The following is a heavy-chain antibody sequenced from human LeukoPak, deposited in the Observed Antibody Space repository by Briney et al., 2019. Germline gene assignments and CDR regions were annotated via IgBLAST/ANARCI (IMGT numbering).Heavy chain of an antibody. D-gene: IGHD2-8*01. CDR1: GGSISSYY. J-gene: IGHJ3*02. CDR3: ARTARMTAFDI. Sequence: SETLSLTCTVSGGSISSYYWSWIRQPPVKGLEWIGYIYYSGSTNYNPSLKSRVTISVDTSKNQFSLKLSSVTAADTAVYYCARTARMTAFDIWGQGTMVTVSS. V-gene: IGHV4-59*01. CDR2: IYYSGST.